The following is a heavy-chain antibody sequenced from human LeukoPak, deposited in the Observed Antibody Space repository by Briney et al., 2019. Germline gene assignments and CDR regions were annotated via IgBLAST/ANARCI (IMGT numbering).Heavy chain of an antibody. D-gene: IGHD6-13*01. Sequence: GASLQISCKGSGYSFTSYWIGWVRQLPGKGLEWMGIIYPGDSDTRYSPSFQGQVTISADKSISTAYLQWSSLKAADTAMYYCARLTAAAGHEYFQHWGQGTLVTVSS. CDR2: IYPGDSDT. CDR1: GYSFTSYW. CDR3: ARLTAAAGHEYFQH. V-gene: IGHV5-51*01. J-gene: IGHJ1*01.